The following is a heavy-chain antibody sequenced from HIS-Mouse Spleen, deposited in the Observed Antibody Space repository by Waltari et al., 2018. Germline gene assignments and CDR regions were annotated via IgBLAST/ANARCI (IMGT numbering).Heavy chain of an antibody. J-gene: IGHJ4*02. CDR2: MNPNSGNT. D-gene: IGHD4-4*01. V-gene: IGHV1-8*01. CDR1: GYTCTSYD. CDR3: ARGHDYSNYFDY. Sequence: QVQLVQSGAEVKKPGASVKVSCKASGYTCTSYDINGVRQATGQGLEWMGWMNPNSGNTGYAQKFQGRVTMTRNTSISTAYMELSSLRSEDTAVYYCARGHDYSNYFDYWGQGTLVTVSS.